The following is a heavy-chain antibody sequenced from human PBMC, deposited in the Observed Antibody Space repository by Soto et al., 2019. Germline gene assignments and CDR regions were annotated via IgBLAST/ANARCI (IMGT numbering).Heavy chain of an antibody. J-gene: IGHJ4*02. CDR2: IWYDGSNK. CDR1: GFTFSSYG. V-gene: IGHV3-33*01. D-gene: IGHD6-19*01. Sequence: GGSLRLSCAASGFTFSSYGMHWVRQAPGKGLEWVAVIWYDGSNKYYADSVKGRFTISRDNSKNTLYLQMNSLRAEDTAVYYCARDHSSGWSPFLASGLLYWGQGTLVTVSS. CDR3: ARDHSSGWSPFLASGLLY.